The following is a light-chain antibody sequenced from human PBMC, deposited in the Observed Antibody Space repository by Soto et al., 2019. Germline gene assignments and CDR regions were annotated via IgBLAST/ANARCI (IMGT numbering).Light chain of an antibody. V-gene: IGKV3-20*01. J-gene: IGKJ3*01. CDR3: QQYCSSQFT. Sequence: EIVLMQSPGTLSLSPGEGATLSCRASQSVNSNYLAWYQQKPGQAPTVLIFDTSRSATGVPDMLSGSVSGTDFTSTISILEPDDFAVYYCQQYCSSQFTFGPSTKVNIK. CDR1: QSVNSNY. CDR2: DTS.